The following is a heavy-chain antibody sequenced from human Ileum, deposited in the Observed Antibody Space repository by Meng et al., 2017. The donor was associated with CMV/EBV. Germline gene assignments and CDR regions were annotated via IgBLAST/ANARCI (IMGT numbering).Heavy chain of an antibody. CDR3: ARVYGDYCDH. V-gene: IGHV3-21*01. J-gene: IGHJ4*02. CDR2: ISSSSDI. Sequence: GESLKISCAASGFTFSSYTMNWVRQAPGKGLEWVSSISSSSDIYYADSMKGRFTISRDNAKNSLYLQMNSLRAEDTAVYYCARVYGDYCDHWGQGTLVTVSS. CDR1: GFTFSSYT. D-gene: IGHD4-17*01.